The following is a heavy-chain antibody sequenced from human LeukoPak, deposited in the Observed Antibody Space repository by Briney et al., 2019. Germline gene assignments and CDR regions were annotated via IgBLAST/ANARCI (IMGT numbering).Heavy chain of an antibody. V-gene: IGHV1-18*01. Sequence: ASVKVSCKASCYTCTSYGISWVRQAPGQGLEWMGWISAYNGNTNYAQKLQGRVTMTTDTSTSTAYMELRSLRSDDTAVYYCARVLSPTTSSGWYDDPADWGQGTLVTVSS. CDR3: ARVLSPTTSSGWYDDPAD. D-gene: IGHD6-19*01. CDR1: CYTCTSYG. CDR2: ISAYNGNT. J-gene: IGHJ4*02.